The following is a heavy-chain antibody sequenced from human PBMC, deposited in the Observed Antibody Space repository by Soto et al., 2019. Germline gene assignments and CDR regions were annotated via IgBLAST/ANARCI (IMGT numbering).Heavy chain of an antibody. CDR1: GYTFTGYY. V-gene: IGHV1-2*04. Sequence: QVQLVQSGAEVKKPGASVKVSCKASGYTFTGYYIHWVRQAPGQGLEWMGWINPNSGGTNYAQKCQGWVTMTRDTSISTAYMELSRLRSDDTAVYYCARTHCLSTSCYSPYYYYGMDVWGQGTTVTVSS. D-gene: IGHD2-2*01. CDR3: ARTHCLSTSCYSPYYYYGMDV. J-gene: IGHJ6*02. CDR2: INPNSGGT.